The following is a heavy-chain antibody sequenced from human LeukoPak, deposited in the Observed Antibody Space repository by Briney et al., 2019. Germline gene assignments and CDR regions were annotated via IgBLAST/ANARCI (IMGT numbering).Heavy chain of an antibody. Sequence: GGSLRLSCAASGFIVSHKYMAWVRQAPGKGLEWLSIIYAGGNSVSADSVKGRFIISRDNSRNTVHLQMNSPRDDDTAVYYCARGQIDLLRNYFDSWGLGTLVAVSS. CDR1: GFIVSHKY. D-gene: IGHD3-22*01. CDR3: ARGQIDLLRNYFDS. J-gene: IGHJ4*02. V-gene: IGHV3-66*01. CDR2: IYAGGNS.